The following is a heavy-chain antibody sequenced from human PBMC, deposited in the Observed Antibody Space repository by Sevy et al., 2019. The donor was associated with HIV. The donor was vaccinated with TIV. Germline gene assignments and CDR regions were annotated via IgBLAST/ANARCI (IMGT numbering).Heavy chain of an antibody. CDR1: GGSISAYH. Sequence: SETLSLTCTVSGGSISAYHWSWIRQPPGKGLEWIGYLHYTGSTKYNPSLESRVTISVDTSKNQCSLKLGSVTAAATAVDYCARAPPVRSGDDSLNWFAPWGQGTLVTVSS. V-gene: IGHV4-59*01. J-gene: IGHJ5*02. CDR3: ARAPPVRSGDDSLNWFAP. D-gene: IGHD5-12*01. CDR2: LHYTGST.